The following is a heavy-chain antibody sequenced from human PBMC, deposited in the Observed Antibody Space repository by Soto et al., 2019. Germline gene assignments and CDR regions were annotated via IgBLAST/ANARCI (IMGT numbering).Heavy chain of an antibody. V-gene: IGHV3-23*01. Sequence: EVQLLESGGGLVQPGGSLTLSCAASGFTFSTYAMSWVRQAPGKGLEWVSAISGGGISTYYADSVRGRFTISRDNSRNTLYLRMNRLRAEDTAVYYCARDAISMVRGTNNWFEPWGQGTLVTVSS. CDR1: GFTFSTYA. CDR3: ARDAISMVRGTNNWFEP. D-gene: IGHD3-10*01. CDR2: ISGGGIST. J-gene: IGHJ5*02.